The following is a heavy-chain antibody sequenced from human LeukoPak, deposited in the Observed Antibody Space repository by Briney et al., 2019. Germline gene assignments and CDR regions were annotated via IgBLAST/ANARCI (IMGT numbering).Heavy chain of an antibody. J-gene: IGHJ4*02. CDR1: GGSFSGYY. CDR3: ARHTRRGYNWNVEYFDY. V-gene: IGHV4-34*01. Sequence: SETLSLTCAVYGGSFSGYYWSWIRQPPGKGLEWIGEINHSGSTNYNPSLKSRVTISVDTSKNQFSLKLSSVTAADTAVYYCARHTRRGYNWNVEYFDYWGQGTLVTVSS. CDR2: INHSGST. D-gene: IGHD1-20*01.